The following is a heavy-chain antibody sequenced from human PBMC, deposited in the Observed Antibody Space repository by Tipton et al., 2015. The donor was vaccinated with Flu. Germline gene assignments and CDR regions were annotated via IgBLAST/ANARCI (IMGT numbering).Heavy chain of an antibody. CDR2: ISGGGYGT. Sequence: SLRLSCAASGFTFIDYAMHWVRHVPGKGLEWVSGISGGGYGTNYADSVKGRFTISRDNSKNIVYLQMNSLRAEDTAVYYCAKIPLALQAAEVDYWGQGILFTVSS. J-gene: IGHJ4*02. CDR1: GFTFIDYA. CDR3: AKIPLALQAAEVDY. D-gene: IGHD6-13*01. V-gene: IGHV3-23*01.